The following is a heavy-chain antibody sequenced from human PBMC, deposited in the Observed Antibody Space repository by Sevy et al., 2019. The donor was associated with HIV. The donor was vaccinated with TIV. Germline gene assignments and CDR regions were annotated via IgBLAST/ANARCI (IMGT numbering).Heavy chain of an antibody. CDR3: AKGDSTFYGMDV. CDR1: GFTFSTYT. D-gene: IGHD6-13*01. J-gene: IGHJ6*02. V-gene: IGHV3-23*01. CDR2: ISCSGGST. Sequence: GGSLRLSCAASGFTFSTYTMNWVRQAPGKGLEWVSAISCSGGSTYYADSVKGRFTISRDKSKNTLYLQMNNLRAEDTAVYYCAKGDSTFYGMDVWGQGTTVTVSS.